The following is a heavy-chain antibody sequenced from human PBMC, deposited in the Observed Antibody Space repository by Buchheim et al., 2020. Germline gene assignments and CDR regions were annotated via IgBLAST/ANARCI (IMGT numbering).Heavy chain of an antibody. CDR2: IGATSGFA. D-gene: IGHD6-13*01. CDR1: GFRLSDHY. Sequence: QELLVESGGGLVKPGGSLRLSCAASGFRLSDHYMSWIRQAPGKGLEWLSYIGATSGFADYADSVKGRFTISRDNAKNSLFLQMNSLTAEDTAMYYCTRGSGTAYTWGQGTL. V-gene: IGHV3-11*05. J-gene: IGHJ4*02. CDR3: TRGSGTAYT.